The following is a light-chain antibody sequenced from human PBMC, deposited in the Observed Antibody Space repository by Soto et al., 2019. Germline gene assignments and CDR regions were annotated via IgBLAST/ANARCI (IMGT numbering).Light chain of an antibody. J-gene: IGKJ1*01. Sequence: PGESATLSCRASERVSTNLAWYQQTPGQAPRLLIYSASRRPTDIPVRFSGSGSGAEFTLTISSLQSEDFAVYYCQQYGSSPETFGQGTKVDIK. V-gene: IGKV3-15*01. CDR3: QQYGSSPET. CDR1: ERVSTN. CDR2: SAS.